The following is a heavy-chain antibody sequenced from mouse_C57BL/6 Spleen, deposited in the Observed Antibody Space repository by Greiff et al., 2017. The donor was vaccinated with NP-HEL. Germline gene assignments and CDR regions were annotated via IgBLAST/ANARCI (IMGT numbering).Heavy chain of an antibody. Sequence: VQLQQSGAELVRPGASVKLSCKASGYTFTDYYINWVKQRPGQGLEWIARIYPGSGNTYYNEKFKGKATLTAEKSSSTAYMQLSSLTSEDSAVYFCARGTTAYYFDYWGQGTTLTVSS. V-gene: IGHV1-76*01. J-gene: IGHJ2*01. CDR1: GYTFTDYY. D-gene: IGHD1-2*01. CDR2: IYPGSGNT. CDR3: ARGTTAYYFDY.